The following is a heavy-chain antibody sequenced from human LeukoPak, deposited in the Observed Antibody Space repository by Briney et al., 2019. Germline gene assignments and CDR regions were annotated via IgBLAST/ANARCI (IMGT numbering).Heavy chain of an antibody. J-gene: IGHJ6*02. D-gene: IGHD2-2*02. CDR1: GFTFSSYG. CDR3: ARARSCSSTSCYTRGGGYYYGMDV. CDR2: IWYDGSNK. V-gene: IGHV3-33*01. Sequence: PGRSLRLSCAASGFTFSSYGMHWVRQAPGKGLEWVAVIWYDGSNKYYADSVKGRFTISRDNSKNTLYLQMNSLRAEDTAVYYCARARSCSSTSCYTRGGGYYYGMDVWGQGTTVTVPS.